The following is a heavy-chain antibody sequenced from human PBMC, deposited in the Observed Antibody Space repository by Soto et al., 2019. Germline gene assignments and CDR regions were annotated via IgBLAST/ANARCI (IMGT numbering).Heavy chain of an antibody. Sequence: SVKVSCKASGGTFSSYAISWVRQAPGQGLEWMGGIIPIFGTANYAQKFQGRVTITADESTSTAYMELSSLRSEDTAVYYCARHRPGGYIGSSNYYYYGMDVWGQGTTVTVSS. V-gene: IGHV1-69*13. CDR3: ARHRPGGYIGSSNYYYYGMDV. CDR1: GGTFSSYA. CDR2: IIPIFGTA. J-gene: IGHJ6*02. D-gene: IGHD6-6*01.